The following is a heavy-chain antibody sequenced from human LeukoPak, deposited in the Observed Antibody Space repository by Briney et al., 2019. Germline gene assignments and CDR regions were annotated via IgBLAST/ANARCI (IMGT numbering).Heavy chain of an antibody. CDR2: IKRKGDGGTI. Sequence: KTGGSLRLSCAASGFTFSSAYMNWVRQAPGKGPEWVGRIKRKGDGGTIDYAAPVKGRFTISRDDSKNMLYLQMNSLTTEDTAVYYCTTVTMVRKVYWGQGTLVTVSS. D-gene: IGHD3-10*01. CDR3: TTVTMVRKVY. J-gene: IGHJ4*02. V-gene: IGHV3-15*01. CDR1: GFTFSSAY.